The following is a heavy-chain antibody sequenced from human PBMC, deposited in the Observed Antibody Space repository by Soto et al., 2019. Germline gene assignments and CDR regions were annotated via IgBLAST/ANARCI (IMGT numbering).Heavy chain of an antibody. D-gene: IGHD1-26*01. CDR1: GGTFSSYA. CDR3: ARGGSYSLLGAFDI. V-gene: IGHV1-69*06. CDR2: IIPIFGTA. Sequence: SVKVSCKASGGTFSSYAISWVRQAPGQGLEWLGGIIPIFGTANYAQKFQGRVTITADKSTSTAYMELSSLRSEDTAVYYCARGGSYSLLGAFDIWGQGTMVTVSS. J-gene: IGHJ3*02.